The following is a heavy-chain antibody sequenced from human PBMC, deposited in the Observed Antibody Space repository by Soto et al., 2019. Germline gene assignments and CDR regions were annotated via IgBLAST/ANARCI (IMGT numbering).Heavy chain of an antibody. CDR1: GYTFTSYD. J-gene: IGHJ6*03. Sequence: ASVKVSCKAPGYTFTSYDINWVRQATGQGLEWMGWMNLNSGNTGYAQKFQGRVTMTRNTSISTAYMELSSLRSEDTAVYYCARGSAGNRGLYDYIWGSYRDYYYYMDVWGKGTTVTVSS. CDR2: MNLNSGNT. CDR3: ARGSAGNRGLYDYIWGSYRDYYYYMDV. V-gene: IGHV1-8*01. D-gene: IGHD3-16*02.